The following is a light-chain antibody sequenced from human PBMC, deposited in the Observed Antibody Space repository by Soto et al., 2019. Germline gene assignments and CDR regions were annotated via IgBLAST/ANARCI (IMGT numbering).Light chain of an antibody. Sequence: QSALTQPASVSGSPGQSIPISCSGTSSDVGGYDHVSWYQHHPGEAPKLMIYEVSYRPSGVSTRFSGYKSGNTASLTISGLQAEEEADYYCSSYTSSSTGGLFGGGTKLTVL. V-gene: IGLV2-14*01. J-gene: IGLJ2*01. CDR3: SSYTSSSTGGL. CDR2: EVS. CDR1: SSDVGGYDH.